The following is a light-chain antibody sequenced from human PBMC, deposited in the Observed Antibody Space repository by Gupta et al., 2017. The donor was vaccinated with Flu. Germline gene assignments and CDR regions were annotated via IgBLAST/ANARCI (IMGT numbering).Light chain of an antibody. CDR3: QQEGDSPRT. CDR2: DAS. CDR1: QSVSRSY. V-gene: IGKV3-20*01. Sequence: EIVLTQSPGTLSLSPGERATLSCRASQSVSRSYLAWYQQKPGQPPRLLIYDASNRATGIPDRFSGSGSGTDFTLTISRLEPEDFAVYYCQQEGDSPRTFGQGTKLEIK. J-gene: IGKJ2*01.